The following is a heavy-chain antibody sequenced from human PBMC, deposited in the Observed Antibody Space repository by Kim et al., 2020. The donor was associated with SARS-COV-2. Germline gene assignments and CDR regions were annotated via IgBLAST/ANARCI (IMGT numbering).Heavy chain of an antibody. D-gene: IGHD3-9*01. CDR2: ITWNGGTT. Sequence: GGSLRLSCAASGFKFDDYIMHWVRQAPGRGQEWVSLITWNGGTTYYADSVKDRFTISRDNNKNSLYLQMNNLRREDTALYYCARVPSNYEITSWYCEIWGRGPLVTVST. CDR1: GFKFDDYI. CDR3: ARVPSNYEITSWYCEI. J-gene: IGHJ2*01. V-gene: IGHV3-43*01.